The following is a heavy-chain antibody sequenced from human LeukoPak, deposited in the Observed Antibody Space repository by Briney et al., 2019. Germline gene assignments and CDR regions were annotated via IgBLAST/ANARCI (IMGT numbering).Heavy chain of an antibody. V-gene: IGHV4-34*01. D-gene: IGHD3-22*01. CDR3: ASSSYYYDSSQGYYYGMDV. CDR2: INHSGST. Sequence: PSETLSLTRAVYGGSFSGYYWSWIRQPPGKGLEWIGEINHSGSTNYNPSLKSRVTISVDTSKNQFSLKLSSVTAADTAVYYCASSSYYYDSSQGYYYGMDVWGQGTTVTVSS. CDR1: GGSFSGYY. J-gene: IGHJ6*02.